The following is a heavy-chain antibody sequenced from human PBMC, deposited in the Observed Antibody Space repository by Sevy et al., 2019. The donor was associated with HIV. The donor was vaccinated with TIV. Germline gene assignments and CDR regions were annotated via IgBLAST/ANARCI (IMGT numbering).Heavy chain of an antibody. J-gene: IGHJ4*02. CDR1: GYTFSSNG. D-gene: IGHD3-10*01. Sequence: ASVKVSCKASGYTFSSNGITWVRQAPGQGLEWMGWIGLYKGNSNYAQKFRDRVTMTADTSTSTAYMELRSLRSDDTAVYHCARVPTYYYGSATYSDSWGQGSLVTVSS. V-gene: IGHV1-18*01. CDR2: IGLYKGNS. CDR3: ARVPTYYYGSATYSDS.